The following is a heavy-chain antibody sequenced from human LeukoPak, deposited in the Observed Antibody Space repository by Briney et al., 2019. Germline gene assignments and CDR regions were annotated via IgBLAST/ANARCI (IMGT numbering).Heavy chain of an antibody. CDR1: GFTFSSYW. Sequence: PGGSLRLSCAVSGFTFSSYWMSWVRQAPGKGLEWVANIKQDGSEKYYVDSVKGRFTISRDNAKNSLYLQMNSLRAEDTAVYYCARVLHVLRYFDWLLGGEDYWGQGTLVTVSS. V-gene: IGHV3-7*03. CDR2: IKQDGSEK. D-gene: IGHD3-9*01. CDR3: ARVLHVLRYFDWLLGGEDY. J-gene: IGHJ4*02.